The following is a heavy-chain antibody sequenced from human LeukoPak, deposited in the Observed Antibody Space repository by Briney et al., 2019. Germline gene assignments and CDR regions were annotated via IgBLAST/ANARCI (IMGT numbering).Heavy chain of an antibody. V-gene: IGHV4-4*07. D-gene: IGHD3-10*01. Sequence: SETLSLTCTVSGGSISSYYWSWIRQPAGKGLEWIGRIYTSGSTNYNPSLKSRVTMSVDTSKNQFSLKLSSVTAADTAVYYCARESTMVRGVIINAFDIWGQGTMVTVSS. CDR2: IYTSGST. CDR3: ARESTMVRGVIINAFDI. CDR1: GGSISSYY. J-gene: IGHJ3*02.